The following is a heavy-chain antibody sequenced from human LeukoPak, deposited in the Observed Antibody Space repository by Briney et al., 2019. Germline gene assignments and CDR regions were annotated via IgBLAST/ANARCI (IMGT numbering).Heavy chain of an antibody. CDR3: ARGPIDFWSGPSNYYYYYYMDV. V-gene: IGHV1-69*05. CDR1: GGTFSSYA. Sequence: GASVKVSCRASGGTFSSYAISWVRQAPGQGLEWMGGIIPIFGTANYAQKFQGRVTITTDESTSTAYMELSSLRSEDTAVYYCARGPIDFWSGPSNYYYYYYMDVWGKGTTVTVSS. J-gene: IGHJ6*03. D-gene: IGHD3-3*01. CDR2: IIPIFGTA.